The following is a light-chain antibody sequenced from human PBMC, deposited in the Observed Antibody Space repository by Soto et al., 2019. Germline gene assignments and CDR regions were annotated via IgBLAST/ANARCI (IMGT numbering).Light chain of an antibody. CDR3: QQYNNWPIT. Sequence: EIVLTQSPGTLSLSPGERATLSCRASQSVSSSYLAWYQQKPGQAPRLLIYGASSRATGIPDRFSGSGSGTEFSLTISRLEPEDFEIYYCQQYNNWPITFGQGTRLEIK. CDR1: QSVSSSY. V-gene: IGKV3-20*01. J-gene: IGKJ5*01. CDR2: GAS.